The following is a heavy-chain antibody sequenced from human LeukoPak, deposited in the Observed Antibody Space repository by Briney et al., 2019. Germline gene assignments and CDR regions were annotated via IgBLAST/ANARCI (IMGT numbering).Heavy chain of an antibody. CDR1: GFTFSDYY. CDR3: ARVSPNTVTTLQYFDY. Sequence: GGSLRLSCAVSGFTFSDYYMSWIRQAPGKGLEWVSYIGSSGPTIYYADSVKGRFTISRDNAKNSLYLQMNSLRAEDTAVYYCARVSPNTVTTLQYFDYWGQGTLVTVSS. V-gene: IGHV3-11*04. CDR2: IGSSGPTI. J-gene: IGHJ4*02. D-gene: IGHD4-17*01.